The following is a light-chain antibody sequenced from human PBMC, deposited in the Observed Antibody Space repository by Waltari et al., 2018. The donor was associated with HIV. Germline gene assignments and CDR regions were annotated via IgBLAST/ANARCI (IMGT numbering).Light chain of an antibody. CDR1: SSNIGNNY. V-gene: IGLV1-51*01. CDR3: GTWESALSGHYV. Sequence: QSVLTQPPSVSAAPGQKVTISCSGASSNIGNNYVAWYQQVPGTAPKLLIYDNNKRPSGSPDRVSGSKSGTSATLDIAGLQTGDEADYYCGTWESALSGHYVFGTGTKVTVL. J-gene: IGLJ1*01. CDR2: DNN.